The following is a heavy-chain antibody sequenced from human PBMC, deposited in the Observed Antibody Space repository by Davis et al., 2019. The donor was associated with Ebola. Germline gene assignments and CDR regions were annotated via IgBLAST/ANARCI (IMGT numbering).Heavy chain of an antibody. D-gene: IGHD2-15*01. CDR2: ISGSGGST. V-gene: IGHV3-23*01. J-gene: IGHJ4*02. CDR3: AWRGHIVVVVAAVDY. CDR1: GFTFSSYA. Sequence: GESLKISCAASGFTFSSYAMSWVRQAPGKGLEWVSAISGSGGSTYYADSVKGRFTISRDNSKNTLYLQMNSLRAEDTAVYYCAWRGHIVVVVAAVDYWGQGTLVTVSS.